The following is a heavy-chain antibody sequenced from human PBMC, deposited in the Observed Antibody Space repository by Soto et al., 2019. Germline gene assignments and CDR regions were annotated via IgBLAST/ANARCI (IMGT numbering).Heavy chain of an antibody. CDR3: ARRRWFRDTFDI. D-gene: IGHD3-10*01. V-gene: IGHV4-39*01. Sequence: QLQLQESGPGLVKPSETLSLTCTVSGGSISSGDYYWGWIRRPPGKGLEYIGNIYYSGNTYYNPSLKSRVTISVHTSKNQFSLSLSSVTAADTAVYYCARRRWFRDTFDIWGQGAMVTVSS. J-gene: IGHJ3*02. CDR1: GGSISSGDYY. CDR2: IYYSGNT.